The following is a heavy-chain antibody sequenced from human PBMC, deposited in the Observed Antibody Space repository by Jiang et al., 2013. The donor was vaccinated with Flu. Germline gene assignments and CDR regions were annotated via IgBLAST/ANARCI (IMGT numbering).Heavy chain of an antibody. CDR3: ARLVPCGGDCYFFDF. V-gene: IGHV1-46*01. Sequence: ASVKVSCQASGXTFTRYEMSWVRQAPGQGFEWMGVINPTGGSTGYAQKFQGRVTMTRDTSTSTVYLQLNSLRSEDTAVYYCARLVPCGGDCYFFDFWGQGTLVTVSS. J-gene: IGHJ4*02. CDR1: GXTFTRYE. D-gene: IGHD2-21*02. CDR2: INPTGGST.